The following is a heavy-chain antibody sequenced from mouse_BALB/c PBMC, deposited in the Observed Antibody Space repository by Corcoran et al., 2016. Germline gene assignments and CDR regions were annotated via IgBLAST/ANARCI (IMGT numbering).Heavy chain of an antibody. V-gene: IGHV8-12*01. CDR1: GFSLSTSGMG. CDR2: IYWDDDK. CDR3: ARRGAGPYAMDY. Sequence: QVTLKESGPGILQPSQTLSLTCSFSGFSLSTSGMGVSWIRQPSGKGLEWLAHIYWDDDKRYNPSLKSRLTISKDTSSNQVFLKITSVDTADTATYYCARRGAGPYAMDYWGQGTSVTVSS. J-gene: IGHJ4*01.